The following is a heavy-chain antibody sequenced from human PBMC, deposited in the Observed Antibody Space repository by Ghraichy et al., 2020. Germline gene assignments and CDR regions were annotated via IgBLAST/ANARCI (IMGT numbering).Heavy chain of an antibody. CDR1: TFSLSEYW. CDR2: INQDGSER. D-gene: IGHD6-19*01. J-gene: IGHJ6*02. CDR3: ARGDRQWPPPDV. Sequence: GGSLRLSCAASTFSLSEYWMIWVRLAPGKGLEWVANINQDGSERNYVDSVRGRFTISRDTVKNSLYLQMNSLRAEDTAVYYCARGDRQWPPPDVWGQGTTVTVSS. V-gene: IGHV3-7*01.